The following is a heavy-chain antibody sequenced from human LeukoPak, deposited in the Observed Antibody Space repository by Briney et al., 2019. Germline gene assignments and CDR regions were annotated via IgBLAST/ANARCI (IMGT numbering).Heavy chain of an antibody. J-gene: IGHJ4*02. CDR3: ARERDGSWDDSYYFDY. Sequence: ASVKVSCKASGYTFTRYAMHWVRQAPGQRLEWMGWINAGNGNTKYSQEFQGRVTITRDTAASTAYMELSSLRSEDMAVYYWARERDGSWDDSYYFDYWGQGTLVTVSS. CDR2: INAGNGNT. D-gene: IGHD6-13*01. V-gene: IGHV1-3*03. CDR1: GYTFTRYA.